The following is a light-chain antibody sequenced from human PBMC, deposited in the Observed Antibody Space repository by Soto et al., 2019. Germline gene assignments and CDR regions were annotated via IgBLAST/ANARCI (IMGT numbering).Light chain of an antibody. CDR2: DVS. CDR1: SSDVGSYNY. Sequence: QSVLTQPASVSGSPGQSITISCTGTSSDVGSYNYVSWYQQHPAKAPKLMIYDVSNRPSGVSNRFSGSKSGNTASLTISGLQSEDDADYYCSSYTSSSLLVFGGGTQLTV. V-gene: IGLV2-14*01. CDR3: SSYTSSSLLV. J-gene: IGLJ2*01.